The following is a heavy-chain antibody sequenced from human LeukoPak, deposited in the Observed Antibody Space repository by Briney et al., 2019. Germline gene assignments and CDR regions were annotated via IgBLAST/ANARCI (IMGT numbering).Heavy chain of an antibody. CDR3: ARDMGPYSSSLGWFDP. Sequence: ASVKVSCKASGYTFTSSYMHWVRQAPGQGLEWMGIINPSGGSTSYAQKFQGRVTMTRDTSTSTVYMELSSLRSEDTAVYYCARDMGPYSSSLGWFDPWGQGTLVTVSS. CDR1: GYTFTSSY. V-gene: IGHV1-46*01. CDR2: INPSGGST. J-gene: IGHJ5*02. D-gene: IGHD6-6*01.